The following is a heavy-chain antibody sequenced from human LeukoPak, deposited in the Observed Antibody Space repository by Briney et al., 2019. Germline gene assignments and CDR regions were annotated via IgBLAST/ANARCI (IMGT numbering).Heavy chain of an antibody. Sequence: PGGSLRLSCAASGFTFSSYEMNWVRQAPGKGLEWVSYISSSGSTIYYADSVKGRFTISRDNAKNSLYLQMNSLRAEDTAVYYCGREDTWLVRDFDYWGQGTLVTVSP. CDR3: GREDTWLVRDFDY. CDR1: GFTFSSYE. D-gene: IGHD6-19*01. CDR2: ISSSGSTI. V-gene: IGHV3-48*03. J-gene: IGHJ4*02.